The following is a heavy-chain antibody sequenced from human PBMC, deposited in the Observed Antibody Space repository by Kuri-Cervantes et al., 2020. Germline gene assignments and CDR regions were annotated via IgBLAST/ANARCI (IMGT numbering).Heavy chain of an antibody. CDR2: ISWNSGSI. J-gene: IGHJ4*02. Sequence: SLKISCAASGFTFDDYAMHWVRQAPGKGLEWVSGISWNSGSIGYADSVKGRFTISRDNAKNSLYLQMNSLRAEDTAVYYCARDAVARPGEFDYWGQGTLVTVSS. CDR3: ARDAVARPGEFDY. D-gene: IGHD3-10*01. V-gene: IGHV3-9*01. CDR1: GFTFDDYA.